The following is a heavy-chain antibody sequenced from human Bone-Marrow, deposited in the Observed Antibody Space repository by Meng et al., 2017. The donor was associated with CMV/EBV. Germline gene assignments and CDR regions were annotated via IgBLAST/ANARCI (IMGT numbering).Heavy chain of an antibody. CDR1: GFTFSNAW. CDR2: IKSKTDGGTT. D-gene: IGHD3-10*01. J-gene: IGHJ6*01. Sequence: GESLKISCAASGFTFSNAWMSWVRQAPGKGLEWVGRIKSKTDGGTTDYAAPVKGRFTISRDDSKNTLYLQMNSLKTEDTAVYYCTTRGFSSRPMDVWGPGNTVTVAS. CDR3: TTRGFSSRPMDV. V-gene: IGHV3-15*01.